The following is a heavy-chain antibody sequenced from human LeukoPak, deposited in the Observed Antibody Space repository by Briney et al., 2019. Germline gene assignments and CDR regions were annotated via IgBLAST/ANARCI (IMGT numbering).Heavy chain of an antibody. J-gene: IGHJ5*02. V-gene: IGHV3-21*01. D-gene: IGHD2-2*01. Sequence: GGSLRLSCAASGFTFSSYSMNWVRQAPGKGLEWVSSISGSSSYIYYADSVKGRFTISRDNAKNSLSLQMNSLRAEDTAVYYCARDPRDGVVVPAAIIGWFDPWGQGTLVTVSS. CDR1: GFTFSSYS. CDR3: ARDPRDGVVVPAAIIGWFDP. CDR2: ISGSSSYI.